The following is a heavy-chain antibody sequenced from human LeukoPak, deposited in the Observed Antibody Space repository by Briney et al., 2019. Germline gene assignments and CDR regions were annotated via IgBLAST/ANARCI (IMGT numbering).Heavy chain of an antibody. CDR1: GFTFSFFA. CDR2: ISYQGTSQ. V-gene: IGHV3-30*04. Sequence: PGGSLRLSCAASGFTFSFFAMHWVRQAPGKGLEWVAVISYQGTSQFYADSVKGRFTISRDSAKNTVYLQMNSLRADDAALYYCATKAGDYQERVSLDYWGQGILVTVSS. CDR3: ATKAGDYQERVSLDY. D-gene: IGHD1-1*01. J-gene: IGHJ4*02.